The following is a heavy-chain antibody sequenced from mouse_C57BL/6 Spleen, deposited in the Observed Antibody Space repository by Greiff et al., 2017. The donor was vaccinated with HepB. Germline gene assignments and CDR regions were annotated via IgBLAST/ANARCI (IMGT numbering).Heavy chain of an antibody. CDR3: AIGGYYYGSSYHWYFDV. D-gene: IGHD1-1*01. CDR2: IHPSDSDT. Sequence: QVHVKQPGAELVKPGASVKVSCKASGYTFTSYWMHWVKQRPGQGLEWIGRIHPSDSDTNYNQKFKGKATLTVDKSSSTAYMQLSSLTSEDSAVYYCAIGGYYYGSSYHWYFDVWGTGTTVTVSS. V-gene: IGHV1-74*01. CDR1: GYTFTSYW. J-gene: IGHJ1*03.